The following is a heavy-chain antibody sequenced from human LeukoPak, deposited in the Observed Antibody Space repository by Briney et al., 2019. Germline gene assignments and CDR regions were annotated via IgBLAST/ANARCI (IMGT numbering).Heavy chain of an antibody. Sequence: ASVTVSCKASGYTFTSYDINWVRQATAQGLEWMGWMNPNSGNTDYAQKFQGRVTMTRNTSIITAYMELSRLRSEDTAVYYCARGLAYSSGSSAFDYWGQGTLVTVFS. J-gene: IGHJ4*02. CDR2: MNPNSGNT. V-gene: IGHV1-8*01. D-gene: IGHD6-19*01. CDR3: ARGLAYSSGSSAFDY. CDR1: GYTFTSYD.